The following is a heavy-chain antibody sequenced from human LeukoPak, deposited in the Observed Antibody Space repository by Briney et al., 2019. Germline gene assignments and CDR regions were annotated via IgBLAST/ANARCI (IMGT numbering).Heavy chain of an antibody. CDR2: MNPNSGNT. CDR1: GYTFTSYD. D-gene: IGHD6-19*01. Sequence: ASVKVSCKASGYTFTSYDINWVRQAAGQGLEWMGWMNPNSGNTGYAQKFQGRVTMTRNTSISTAYMELSSLRSEDTAVYYCARGGSGWYGTDYWGQGTLVTVSS. V-gene: IGHV1-8*01. CDR3: ARGGSGWYGTDY. J-gene: IGHJ4*02.